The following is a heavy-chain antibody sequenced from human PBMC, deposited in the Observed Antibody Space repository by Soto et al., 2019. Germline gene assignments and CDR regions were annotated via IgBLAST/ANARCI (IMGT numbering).Heavy chain of an antibody. CDR3: VRDGTNTLRDWFDP. CDR2: IYATGTT. D-gene: IGHD1-1*01. V-gene: IGHV4-4*07. CDR1: GASISGFY. Sequence: SETLSLTCTVSGASISGFYWSWIRKSAGKGLGWIGRIYATGTTDYNPSLKSRVMMSVDTSKKQFSLKLRSVTAADTAVYDCVRDGTNTLRDWFDPWGQGMSVTVAS. J-gene: IGHJ5*02.